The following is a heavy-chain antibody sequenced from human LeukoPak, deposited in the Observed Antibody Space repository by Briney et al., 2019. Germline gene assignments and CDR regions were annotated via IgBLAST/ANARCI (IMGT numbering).Heavy chain of an antibody. CDR2: ISASGGST. CDR1: GFTFSSSA. J-gene: IGHJ4*02. V-gene: IGHV3-23*01. Sequence: GGSLRLSCAASGFTFSSSAMSWVRQVPGKGLEWVSGISASGGSTSYADSVRGRFTISRDNSKNTLYVQMNSLRDEDTAVYYCATADDSSGYYSPRFDYWGQGTLVTVSS. CDR3: ATADDSSGYYSPRFDY. D-gene: IGHD3-22*01.